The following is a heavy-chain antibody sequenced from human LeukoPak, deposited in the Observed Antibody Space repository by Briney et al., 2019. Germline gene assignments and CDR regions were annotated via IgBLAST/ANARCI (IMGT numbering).Heavy chain of an antibody. D-gene: IGHD3-16*01. Sequence: GGSLRLSCAASGFTVSSSNYMNWVRQAPGKGLEWVSGIYTGGTTYYTDSVKGRFTISRDNPNNTLCLQMHSLRAEDTAVYYCAREISRFGIWGQGTLVTVSS. CDR1: GFTVSSSNY. CDR3: AREISRFGI. J-gene: IGHJ4*02. V-gene: IGHV3-66*01. CDR2: IYTGGTT.